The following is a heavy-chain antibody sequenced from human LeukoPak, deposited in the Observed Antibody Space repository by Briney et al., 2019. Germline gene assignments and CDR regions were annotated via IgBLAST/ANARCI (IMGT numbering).Heavy chain of an antibody. J-gene: IGHJ4*02. CDR2: IYYSGST. D-gene: IGHD5-24*01. V-gene: IGHV4-59*08. CDR1: GGSISSYY. CDR3: ARQRWLQPLDFDY. Sequence: SETLSLTCTVSGGSISSYYWSWIRQPPGKGLEWIGYIYYSGSTNYNPSLKSRVTISVDTSKNQFSQKLSSVTAADTAVYYCARQRWLQPLDFDYWGQGTLVTVSS.